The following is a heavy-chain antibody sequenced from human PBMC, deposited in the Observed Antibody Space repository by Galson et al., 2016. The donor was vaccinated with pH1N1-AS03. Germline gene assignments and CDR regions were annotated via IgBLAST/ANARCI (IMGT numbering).Heavy chain of an antibody. CDR3: AKAHQQKSAGPGSDAFDI. V-gene: IGHV3-30*18. CDR1: GFSFRNYG. J-gene: IGHJ3*02. CDR2: VSFDGSNE. Sequence: SQRLSCAASGFSFRNYGMHWVRQAPGKGLEWVAGVSFDGSNEYYADSVKGRFTSSRDNSKNYLQMNSLRVEDTAVYYCAKAHQQKSAGPGSDAFDIWGQGAVVTVSS. D-gene: IGHD2-15*01.